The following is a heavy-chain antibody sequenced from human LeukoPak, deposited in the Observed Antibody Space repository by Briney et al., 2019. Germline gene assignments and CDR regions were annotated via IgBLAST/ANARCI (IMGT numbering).Heavy chain of an antibody. Sequence: ASVKFSCKASGYTFTSYGISWVRQAPGQGLEWMGWISAYNGNTNYAQKLQGRVTMTTDTSTSTAYMELRSLRSDDTAVYYCARDPIVAGTGYYYGMDVWGQGTTVTVSS. CDR2: ISAYNGNT. CDR1: GYTFTSYG. D-gene: IGHD6-19*01. V-gene: IGHV1-18*01. J-gene: IGHJ6*02. CDR3: ARDPIVAGTGYYYGMDV.